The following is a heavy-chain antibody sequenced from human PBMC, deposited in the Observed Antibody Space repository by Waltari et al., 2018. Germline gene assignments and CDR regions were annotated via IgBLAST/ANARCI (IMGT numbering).Heavy chain of an antibody. J-gene: IGHJ4*02. Sequence: QLKLQESGPGLVKPSGTLSLTCGVLGDSMSTTDVWSWVRQPPGKGREWIGQVHRSGGPNYSPSFASRVTMSLDTPNNQFSLELTSATAADTAVYYCARDRGRGLYLDSWGPGILVTVSP. D-gene: IGHD2-15*01. V-gene: IGHV4-4*02. CDR3: ARDRGRGLYLDS. CDR1: GDSMSTTDV. CDR2: VHRSGGP.